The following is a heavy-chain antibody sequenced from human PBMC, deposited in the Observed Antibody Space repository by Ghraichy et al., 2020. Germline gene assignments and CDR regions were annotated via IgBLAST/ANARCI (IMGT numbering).Heavy chain of an antibody. CDR2: MNPNSGNT. CDR1: GYTFTSYD. J-gene: IGHJ6*02. V-gene: IGHV1-8*01. D-gene: IGHD3-10*01. CDR3: ARTMVDPHYYYYYGMDV. Sequence: ASVKVSCKASGYTFTSYDINWVRQATGQGLEWMGWMNPNSGNTGYAQKFQGRVTMTRNTSISTAYMELSSLRSEDTAVYYCARTMVDPHYYYYYGMDVWGQGTTVTVSS.